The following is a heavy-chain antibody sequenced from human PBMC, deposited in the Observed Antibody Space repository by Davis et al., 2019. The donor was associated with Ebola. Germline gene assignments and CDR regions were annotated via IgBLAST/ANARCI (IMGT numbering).Heavy chain of an antibody. CDR2: ISAYNGNT. V-gene: IGHV1-18*01. CDR1: GYTFTSYG. CDR3: ARAFGSGYYGGFDY. D-gene: IGHD3-3*01. Sequence: AASVKVSCKASGYTFTSYGISWVRQAPGQGLEWMGWISAYNGNTNYAQKLQGRVTMTTDTSTSIAYMELRSLRSDDTAVYYCARAFGSGYYGGFDYWGQGTLVTVSS. J-gene: IGHJ4*02.